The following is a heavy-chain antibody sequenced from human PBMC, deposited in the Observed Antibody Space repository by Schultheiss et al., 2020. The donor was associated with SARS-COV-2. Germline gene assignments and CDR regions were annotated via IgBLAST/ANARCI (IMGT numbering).Heavy chain of an antibody. CDR3: AKARCSSTSCYPPGMDV. CDR2: ISWNSGSI. Sequence: GGSLRLSCAASGFTFDDYAMHWVRQAPGKGLEWVSGISWNSGSIGYADSVKGRFTISRDNAKNSLYLQMNSLRAEDTALYYCAKARCSSTSCYPPGMDVWGQGTLVTVSS. V-gene: IGHV3-9*01. J-gene: IGHJ4*02. CDR1: GFTFDDYA. D-gene: IGHD2-2*01.